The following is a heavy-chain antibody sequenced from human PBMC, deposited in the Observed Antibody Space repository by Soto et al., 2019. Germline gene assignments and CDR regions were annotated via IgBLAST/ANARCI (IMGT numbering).Heavy chain of an antibody. CDR2: IIPIFGTA. V-gene: IGHV1-69*13. CDR1: GGTFSSYA. J-gene: IGHJ4*02. D-gene: IGHD6-13*01. Sequence: GASVKVSCKASGGTFSSYAISWVRQAPGQGLEWMGGIIPIFGTANYAQKFQGRVTITADESTSTAYMELSSLRSEDTAVYYCARELTAAAGLYFDYWGQGTLVTVSS. CDR3: ARELTAAAGLYFDY.